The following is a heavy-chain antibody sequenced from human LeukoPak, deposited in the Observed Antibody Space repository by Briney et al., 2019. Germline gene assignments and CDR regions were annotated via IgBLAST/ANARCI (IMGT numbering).Heavy chain of an antibody. CDR3: ARAQDWGSNYYGMDV. J-gene: IGHJ6*02. V-gene: IGHV3-11*01. D-gene: IGHD7-27*01. Sequence: GGSLRLSCAASGFTFSDYYMSWIRQAPGKGLEWVSYISSSGSTIYYADSVKGRFTISRDNAKNSLYLQMNSLRAEDTAVYYCARAQDWGSNYYGMDVWGQGTTVTVSS. CDR1: GFTFSDYY. CDR2: ISSSGSTI.